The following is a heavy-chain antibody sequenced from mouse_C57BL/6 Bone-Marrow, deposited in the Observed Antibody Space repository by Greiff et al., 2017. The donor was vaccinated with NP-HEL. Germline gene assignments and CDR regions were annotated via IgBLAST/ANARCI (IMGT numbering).Heavy chain of an antibody. CDR2: IYPGSGST. CDR3: VKAYYYGSSYGFAY. D-gene: IGHD1-1*01. Sequence: QVQLQQPGAELVKPGASVKMSCKASGYTFTSYWITWVKQRPGQGLAWIGDIYPGSGSTNYNEKFKSKATLTVDTSSSTAYMQLSSLTSEDSAVYYCVKAYYYGSSYGFAYWGQGTLVTVSA. CDR1: GYTFTSYW. J-gene: IGHJ3*01. V-gene: IGHV1-55*01.